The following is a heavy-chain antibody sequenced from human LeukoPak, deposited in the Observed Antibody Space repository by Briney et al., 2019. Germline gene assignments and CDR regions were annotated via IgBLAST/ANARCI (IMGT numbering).Heavy chain of an antibody. V-gene: IGHV4-39*07. D-gene: IGHD2-15*01. Sequence: SETLSLTCTVSGGSIRSNYYWGWIRQPPGKGLEWIGSIYYSGNSYYNPSLKSRVTMSIDTSKNQFSLKVNSVTAADTAVYYCARGYCSGGSCSWTTNWFDPWGQGTLVTVSS. CDR3: ARGYCSGGSCSWTTNWFDP. CDR1: GGSIRSNYY. CDR2: IYYSGNS. J-gene: IGHJ5*02.